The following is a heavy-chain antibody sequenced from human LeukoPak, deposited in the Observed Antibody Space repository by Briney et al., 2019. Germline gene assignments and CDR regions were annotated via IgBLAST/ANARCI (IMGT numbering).Heavy chain of an antibody. CDR3: ASGPTYEY. J-gene: IGHJ4*02. V-gene: IGHV3-30*03. CDR2: ISADGTTK. CDR1: GFTFSNYG. Sequence: GGSLRLSCAASGFTFSNYGMHWVRQAPGKGLEWVAVISADGTTKYSADSMKGRFTISRDNSKNSLYLQMNSLRGEDTAVYYRASGPTYEYWGQGTLVTVSS.